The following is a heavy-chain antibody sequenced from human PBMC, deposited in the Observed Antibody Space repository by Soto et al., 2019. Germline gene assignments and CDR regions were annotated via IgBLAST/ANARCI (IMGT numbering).Heavy chain of an antibody. CDR1: GGSVTEFSYY. V-gene: IGHV4-39*01. CDR3: VSGGSDWFPPHWIDY. CDR2: IYYSGNT. Sequence: QLQLQESGPGLVKPSETLSLTCAVSGGSVTEFSYYWGWIRQPPGKGLEWIGTIYYSGNTYYNPSLKSRVTISVDTSKNHFSLKLSSVTAADTAVYYCVSGGSDWFPPHWIDYWGQGTLVTVSS. J-gene: IGHJ4*02. D-gene: IGHD6-19*01.